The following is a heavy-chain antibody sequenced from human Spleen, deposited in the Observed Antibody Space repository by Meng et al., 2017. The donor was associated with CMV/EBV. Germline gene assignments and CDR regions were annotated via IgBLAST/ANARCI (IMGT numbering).Heavy chain of an antibody. Sequence: KISCRSFGYAFSDYNIPWLQPALGKGLQWVGLGDPKNGEATYAERFLGRITFTADTSTDTAYMELRSLRSDDAGVYYCATAYDQLGYWGQGTLVTVSS. V-gene: IGHV1-69-2*01. CDR3: ATAYDQLGY. CDR1: GYAFSDYN. CDR2: GDPKNGEA. J-gene: IGHJ4*02. D-gene: IGHD1-1*01.